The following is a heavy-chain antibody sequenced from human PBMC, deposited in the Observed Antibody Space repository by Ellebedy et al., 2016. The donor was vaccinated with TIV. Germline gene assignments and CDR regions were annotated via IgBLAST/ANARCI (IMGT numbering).Heavy chain of an antibody. J-gene: IGHJ5*02. CDR2: AHYGGYT. CDR1: GGGISSDTW. CDR3: VKSNWHSFEA. Sequence: MPSETLSLTCTVSGGGISSDTWCSLVLQPPGRGLEWIGEAHYGGYTNYNTSLKSRVTISLDKSKDQFSLKLTSVTAADTAIYDCVKSNWHSFEAWGQGALVTVAS. D-gene: IGHD3-9*01. V-gene: IGHV4-4*02.